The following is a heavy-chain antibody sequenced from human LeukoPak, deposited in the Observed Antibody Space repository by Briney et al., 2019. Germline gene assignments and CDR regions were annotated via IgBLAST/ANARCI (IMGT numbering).Heavy chain of an antibody. J-gene: IGHJ4*02. CDR3: ARGEYGSGSYHIDY. V-gene: IGHV3-7*01. CDR2: IKQDGSEK. CDR1: GFTFSSYW. Sequence: PGGSLRLSCAASGFTFSSYWMSWVRQPPGRGLEWVANIKQDGSEKYYVDSVKGRFTISRDNAENSLYLQMNSLRAEDPAVYYCARGEYGSGSYHIDYWGQGTLVTVSS. D-gene: IGHD3-10*01.